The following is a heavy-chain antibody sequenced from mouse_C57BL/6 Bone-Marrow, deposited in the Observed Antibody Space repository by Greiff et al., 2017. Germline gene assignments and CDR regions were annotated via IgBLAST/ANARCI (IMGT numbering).Heavy chain of an antibody. V-gene: IGHV5-2*01. CDR3: ARGGVKDAMDF. D-gene: IGHD1-3*01. J-gene: IGHJ4*01. Sequence: VQLQQSGGGLVQPGASLKLSCESTEYEFPSHDMSWVRQTPEKSLELVAAINRDGGSTYYTDTMERRFIISRDNTKKTMYLHMSSLRSEDTAVYYCARGGVKDAMDFWGQGTAVTVSA. CDR1: EYEFPSHD. CDR2: INRDGGST.